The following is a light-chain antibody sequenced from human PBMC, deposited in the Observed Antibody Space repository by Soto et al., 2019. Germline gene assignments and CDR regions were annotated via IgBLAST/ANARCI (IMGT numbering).Light chain of an antibody. CDR3: SAWDDSLSGHVV. V-gene: IGLV1-47*01. Sequence: QLVLTQPPSASGTPGQRVTISCSGSSSNIGSNYVYWYQQLPGTAPKLLIYKNNQRPSGVPDRFSGSKSGTSAYLAISGLRSEDEGDYYCSAWDDSLSGHVVFGGGTKLTVL. J-gene: IGLJ2*01. CDR2: KNN. CDR1: SSNIGSNY.